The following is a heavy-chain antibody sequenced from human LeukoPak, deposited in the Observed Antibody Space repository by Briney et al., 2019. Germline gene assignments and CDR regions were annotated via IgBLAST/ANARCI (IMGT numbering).Heavy chain of an antibody. V-gene: IGHV4-39*01. CDR2: VYYSGNT. Sequence: SETLSLTCTVSGGSISSSSYYWGWIRQPPGKGLEWIGTVYYSGNTYYNPSLQSRVTISVDTSKNQFSLRLSSVTAADTAVYYCARRDYGRGDAFDIWGQGTMVTVSS. J-gene: IGHJ3*02. CDR1: GGSISSSSYY. CDR3: ARRDYGRGDAFDI. D-gene: IGHD4-17*01.